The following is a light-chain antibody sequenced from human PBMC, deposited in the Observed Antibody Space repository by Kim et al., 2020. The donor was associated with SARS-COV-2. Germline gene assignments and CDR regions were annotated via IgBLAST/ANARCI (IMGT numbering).Light chain of an antibody. CDR3: CSFAGSSTTHWV. CDR1: FSDVGSYDL. CDR2: EVT. Sequence: IHISCTGTFSDVGSYDLVSWYHHLPGKAPKLMIYEVTERPAGVSNRFSGSTAGNTASLTISGLQAEDAADYSCCSFAGSSTTHWVFGGGTQLTVL. V-gene: IGLV2-23*02. J-gene: IGLJ3*02.